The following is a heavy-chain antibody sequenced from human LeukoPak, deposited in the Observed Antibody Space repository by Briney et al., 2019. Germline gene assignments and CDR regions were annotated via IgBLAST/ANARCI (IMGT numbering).Heavy chain of an antibody. CDR1: GFTVSSNY. J-gene: IGHJ4*02. CDR2: IYSGGST. D-gene: IGHD6-19*01. Sequence: GGSLRLSCAASGFTVSSNYMSWVRQAPGKGLEWVSVIYSGGSTYYADSVKGRFTISRDNSKNTLYLQMNSLRAEDTAVNYCASSGVFPHNPLDYWGQGTLVTVSS. V-gene: IGHV3-53*01. CDR3: ASSGVFPHNPLDY.